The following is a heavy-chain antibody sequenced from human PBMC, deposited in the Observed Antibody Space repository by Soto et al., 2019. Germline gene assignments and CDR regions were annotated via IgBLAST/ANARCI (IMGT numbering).Heavy chain of an antibody. CDR3: ARGVTVTTKINWFDP. V-gene: IGHV1-69*12. J-gene: IGHJ5*02. CDR2: IIPIFGTA. D-gene: IGHD4-4*01. Sequence: QVQLVQSGAEVKKPGSSVKVSCKASGGTFSSYAISWVRQAPGQGLEWMGGIIPIFGTANYAQKFQGRVTIXGDXSXITAYMELSSLRSEDTAVYYCARGVTVTTKINWFDPWGQGTLVTVSS. CDR1: GGTFSSYA.